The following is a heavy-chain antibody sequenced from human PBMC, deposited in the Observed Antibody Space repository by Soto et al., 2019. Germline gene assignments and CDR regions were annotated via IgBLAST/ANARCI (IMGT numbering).Heavy chain of an antibody. V-gene: IGHV4-31*03. CDR3: ARDGGWGEGYNAVDY. CDR1: GDSINNGGHY. Sequence: QVHLQESGPRLVKPSQTLSLTCNVSGDSINNGGHYWSWIRQHPGKGLEWIGYIYYSGSTYYNPSLKSRLSISVDTSKNQFSLRLNSVTAADTAVYYCARDGGWGEGYNAVDYWGQGMLVTVSS. D-gene: IGHD2-2*02. J-gene: IGHJ4*02. CDR2: IYYSGST.